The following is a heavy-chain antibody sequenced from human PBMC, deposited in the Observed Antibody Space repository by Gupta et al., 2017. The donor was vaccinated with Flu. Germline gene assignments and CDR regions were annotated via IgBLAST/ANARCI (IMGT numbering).Heavy chain of an antibody. CDR3: ARDQSIVAALQASDNWFDP. Sequence: TWVGQAPGQGFEWLGGIIPPFGATNYAQKVQGRVTITANKSTRTAYMELSSLSSEDTAVYYCARDQSIVAALQASDNWFDPWGQGTLVTVSS. J-gene: IGHJ5*02. CDR2: IIPPFGAT. D-gene: IGHD6-13*01. V-gene: IGHV1-69*06.